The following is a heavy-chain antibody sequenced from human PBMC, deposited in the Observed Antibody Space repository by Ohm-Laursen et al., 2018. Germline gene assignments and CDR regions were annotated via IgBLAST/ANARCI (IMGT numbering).Heavy chain of an antibody. Sequence: SVKVSCKASGYTFTRYGIYWVRQAPGQGLEWMGWINPNNGVTDSAQKFQDRVTLTRDTPISTACMELRSLTYDDTALYYCARVLPPQLEPGRPARHWGQGTLVTVSS. D-gene: IGHD1-1*01. CDR3: ARVLPPQLEPGRPARH. CDR1: GYTFTRYG. V-gene: IGHV1-2*02. CDR2: INPNNGVT. J-gene: IGHJ4*01.